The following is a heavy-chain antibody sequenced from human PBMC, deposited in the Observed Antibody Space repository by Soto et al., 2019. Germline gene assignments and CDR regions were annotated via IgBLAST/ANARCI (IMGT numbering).Heavy chain of an antibody. CDR1: GFTFSSYG. J-gene: IGHJ6*02. CDR2: IWYDGSNK. V-gene: IGHV3-33*01. CDR3: ARDLLEPRNYYYYYGMDV. D-gene: IGHD1-1*01. Sequence: GGSLRLSCAASGFTFSSYGMHWVRQAPGKGLEWVAVIWYDGSNKYYADSVKGRFTISRDNSKNTLYLQMNSLRAEDTAVYYCARDLLEPRNYYYYYGMDVWGQGTTVTVSS.